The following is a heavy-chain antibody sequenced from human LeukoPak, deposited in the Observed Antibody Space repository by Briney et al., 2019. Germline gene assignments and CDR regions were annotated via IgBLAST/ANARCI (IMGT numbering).Heavy chain of an antibody. D-gene: IGHD4-17*01. V-gene: IGHV4-38-2*02. CDR3: AREYDGDYVG. J-gene: IGHJ4*02. CDR2: IYHSGST. Sequence: SETLSLTCTVSGYSISSGYYWGWIRQPPGKGLEWIGSIYHSGSTYYTPSLKSRVTISVDPSKNQFSLKQSSVTTADTAVYYCAREYDGDYVGWGQGTLVTVSS. CDR1: GYSISSGYY.